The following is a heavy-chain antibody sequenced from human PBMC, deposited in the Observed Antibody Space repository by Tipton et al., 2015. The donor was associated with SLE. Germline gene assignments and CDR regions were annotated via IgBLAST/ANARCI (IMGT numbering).Heavy chain of an antibody. CDR1: KFTFSTYG. Sequence: SLRLSCAASKFTFSTYGMNWVRQAPGRGLEWVANIKEDGSVKYYAESVRGQFTISRDNAKNSLFLQLNSLRAEDAAVYYCTRVRAFDQSDYWGQGTLVAVSS. V-gene: IGHV3-7*01. CDR3: TRVRAFDQSDY. J-gene: IGHJ4*02. CDR2: IKEDGSVK.